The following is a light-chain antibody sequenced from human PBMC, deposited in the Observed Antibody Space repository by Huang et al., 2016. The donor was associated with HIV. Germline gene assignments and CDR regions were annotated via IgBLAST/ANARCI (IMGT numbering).Light chain of an antibody. CDR3: QQYGSSPVT. J-gene: IGKJ2*01. Sequence: IALTQSPGTLSLSPGERATLSCRASQSISSSYLAWYQQKPGQAPRLLIYGASTRATGIPDRFSGSGSGTDFSLTSSRLEPEDFAVYSCQQYGSSPVTFGPGTKLEIK. CDR1: QSISSSY. V-gene: IGKV3-20*01. CDR2: GAS.